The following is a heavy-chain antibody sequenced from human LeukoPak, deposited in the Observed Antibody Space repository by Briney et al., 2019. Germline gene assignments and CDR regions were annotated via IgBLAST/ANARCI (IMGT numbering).Heavy chain of an antibody. V-gene: IGHV3-33*01. Sequence: PGGSLRLSCAASGFTFSSYGMHWVRQAPGKGLEWVAVIWYDGSNKYYADYVKGRFTISRDNSKNTLYLQMNSLRAEDTAVYYCARERPVAATSYYFDYWGQGTLVTVSS. D-gene: IGHD2-15*01. J-gene: IGHJ4*02. CDR2: IWYDGSNK. CDR3: ARERPVAATSYYFDY. CDR1: GFTFSSYG.